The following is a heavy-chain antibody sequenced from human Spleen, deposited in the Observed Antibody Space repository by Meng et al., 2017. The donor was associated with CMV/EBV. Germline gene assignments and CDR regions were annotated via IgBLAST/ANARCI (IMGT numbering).Heavy chain of an antibody. CDR3: ARVSGEFP. CDR1: GFTFSDYA. D-gene: IGHD3-10*01. Sequence: GESLKISCAASGFTFSDYAMHWVRQDPGKGLEWVAVISYDGSNKYYTDSVKGRFTISRDNSKNTLYLQVNSLRVEDTAVYYCARVSGEFPWGQGTLVTVSS. V-gene: IGHV3-30*04. J-gene: IGHJ5*01. CDR2: ISYDGSNK.